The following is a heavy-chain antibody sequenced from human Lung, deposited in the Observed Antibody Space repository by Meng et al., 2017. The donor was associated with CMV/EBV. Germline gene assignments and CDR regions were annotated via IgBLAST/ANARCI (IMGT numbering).Heavy chain of an antibody. J-gene: IGHJ4*02. CDR3: ARNIVDPKLYTNASPPFDY. CDR1: GGXVSSSNYC. D-gene: IGHD2/OR15-2a*01. CDR2: IYYSGDT. Sequence: SXTXSLXCTVSGGXVSSSNYCWSWIRQSPEQGLEWIGYIYYSGDTNYSPSLERRVIMSVDKSKEQFSLKLTSATAADAAVYYCARNIVDPKLYTNASPPFDYXGQGXLVTVSS. V-gene: IGHV4-61*01.